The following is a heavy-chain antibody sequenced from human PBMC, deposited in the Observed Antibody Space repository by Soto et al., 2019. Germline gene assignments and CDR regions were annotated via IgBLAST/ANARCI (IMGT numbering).Heavy chain of an antibody. CDR3: ARARANWGLSGMDV. D-gene: IGHD7-27*01. J-gene: IGHJ6*02. CDR1: GGSISSGGYS. CDR2: IYHSGST. Sequence: QLQLRESGSGLVKPSQTLSLTCAVSGGSISSGGYSWSWIRQPPGKGLEWIGYIYHSGSTSYNPSLKSRVTISVDRSKNQFSLKLSSVTAADTAVYYCARARANWGLSGMDVWGLGTTVTVSS. V-gene: IGHV4-30-2*01.